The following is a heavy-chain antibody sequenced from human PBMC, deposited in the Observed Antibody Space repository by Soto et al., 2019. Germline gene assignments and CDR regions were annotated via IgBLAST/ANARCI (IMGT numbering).Heavy chain of an antibody. CDR2: ISGSGGST. V-gene: IGHV3-23*01. Sequence: GGSLRLSCAASGFTFSSYAMSWVRQAPGKGLEWVSAISGSGGSTYYADSVKGRFTISRDNSKNTLYLQMNSLRAEDTAVYYCAKGSYSSSWYNYYGMDVWGQGTTVTVSS. CDR1: GFTFSSYA. J-gene: IGHJ6*02. CDR3: AKGSYSSSWYNYYGMDV. D-gene: IGHD6-13*01.